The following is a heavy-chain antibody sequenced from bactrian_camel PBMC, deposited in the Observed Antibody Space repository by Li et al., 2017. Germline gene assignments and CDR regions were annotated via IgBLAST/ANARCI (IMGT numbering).Heavy chain of an antibody. D-gene: IGHD2*01. CDR3: INNPYSGTWAFGY. CDR1: GFTFSLYY. J-gene: IGHJ6*01. CDR2: IYNDVSYHDGSAT. V-gene: IGHV3-2*01. Sequence: HVQLVESGGASVQPGGSLRLSCGAFGFTFSLYYMSWVRQPPGKGPEWVSSIYNDVSYHDGSATVYADSVKGRFTISRDNAKNTLYLELNSLRTEDTAVYYCINNPYSGTWAFGYWGQGTQVTVS.